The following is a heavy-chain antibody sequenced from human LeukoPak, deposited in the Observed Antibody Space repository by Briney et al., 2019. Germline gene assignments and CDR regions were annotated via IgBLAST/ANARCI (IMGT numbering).Heavy chain of an antibody. CDR3: VVGHNYFDY. D-gene: IGHD2-15*01. V-gene: IGHV4-59*01. Sequence: SETLSLLCSVSGGSISRYYWRWLRQPPGRGLEWIGYIYYSGSINYNPSLKSRVTISVDTSKNQLSLKLSSVTAADTAVYYCVVGHNYFDYWGQGTLVTVSS. CDR2: IYYSGSI. CDR1: GGSISRYY. J-gene: IGHJ4*02.